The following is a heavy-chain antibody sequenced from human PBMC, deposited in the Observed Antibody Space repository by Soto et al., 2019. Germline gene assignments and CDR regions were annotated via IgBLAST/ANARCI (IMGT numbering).Heavy chain of an antibody. CDR1: GYTFTSYD. CDR3: ARAGSPEMYYDFWSGYYTSGYYYYYMDV. CDR2: MNPNSGNT. Sequence: ASVNVSCKASGYTFTSYDINWVRQATGQGLEWMGWMNPNSGNTGYAQKFQGRVTMTRNTSISTAYMELSSLRSEDTAVYYCARAGSPEMYYDFWSGYYTSGYYYYYMDVWGKGTTVTVSS. J-gene: IGHJ6*03. V-gene: IGHV1-8*01. D-gene: IGHD3-3*01.